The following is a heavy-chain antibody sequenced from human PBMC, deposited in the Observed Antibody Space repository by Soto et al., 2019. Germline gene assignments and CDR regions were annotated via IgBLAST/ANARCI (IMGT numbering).Heavy chain of an antibody. J-gene: IGHJ6*03. CDR1: GGSFSGYY. V-gene: IGHV4-34*01. D-gene: IGHD3-3*01. CDR3: ASSVVLENTIFGGSYYMDV. CDR2: INHSGST. Sequence: SETLSLTCAVYGGSFSGYYWSWIRQPPGKGLEWIGEINHSGSTNYNPSPKSRVTISVDTSKNQFSRKLSSVTAADTAVYYCASSVVLENTIFGGSYYMDVWGKGTTVTVSS.